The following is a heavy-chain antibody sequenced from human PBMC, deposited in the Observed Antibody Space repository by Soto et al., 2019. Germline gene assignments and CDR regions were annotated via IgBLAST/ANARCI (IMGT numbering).Heavy chain of an antibody. D-gene: IGHD3-3*01. CDR3: ARDRVTLFGVVNNGPQTHYYYYGMDV. CDR2: IYYSGST. V-gene: IGHV4-30-4*01. CDR1: GGSISSRDYY. J-gene: IGHJ6*02. Sequence: SETLSLTCTVSGGSISSRDYYWSWIRQPPGKGLEWIGYIYYSGSTYYNPSLKSRVTISVDTPKNQFSLKLSSVTAADTAVYYCARDRVTLFGVVNNGPQTHYYYYGMDVWGQGTTVTVSS.